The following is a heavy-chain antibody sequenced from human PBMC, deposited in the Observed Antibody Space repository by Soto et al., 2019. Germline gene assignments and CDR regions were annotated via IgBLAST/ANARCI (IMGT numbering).Heavy chain of an antibody. V-gene: IGHV3-23*01. Sequence: GGSLRLFCVAAGFTFSSAAMNWVRQAPGKGLEWVSIISDTGTRTHYADSVKGRFTISRDNSKNTLYLDMNSLGAEDTAVYYCAKSLDIHYKNWFDPWGQGTLVTVSS. CDR1: GFTFSSAA. D-gene: IGHD4-4*01. CDR2: ISDTGTRT. CDR3: AKSLDIHYKNWFDP. J-gene: IGHJ5*02.